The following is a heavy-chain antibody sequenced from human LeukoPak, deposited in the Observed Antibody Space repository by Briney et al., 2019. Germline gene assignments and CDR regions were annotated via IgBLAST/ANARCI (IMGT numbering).Heavy chain of an antibody. CDR1: GDSISNYY. Sequence: KPSETLSLTCTVSGDSISNYYWSWIRQPPGKGLEWIGYIYYSGSTNCNPSVKSRVAMSVDTSKKQFSLKLSSLTAADTAVYYCARGGTAVIAPYAFDIWGQGTMVTVSS. J-gene: IGHJ3*02. D-gene: IGHD4-23*01. V-gene: IGHV4-59*01. CDR3: ARGGTAVIAPYAFDI. CDR2: IYYSGST.